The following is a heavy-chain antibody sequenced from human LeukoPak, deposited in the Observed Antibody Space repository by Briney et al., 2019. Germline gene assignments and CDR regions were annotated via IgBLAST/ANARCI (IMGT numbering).Heavy chain of an antibody. D-gene: IGHD6-13*01. J-gene: IGHJ4*02. CDR1: NYSIINNYY. Sequence: PSETLSLTCTVSNYSIINNYYWGWIRQPPGKGLQWIGSIYHAGNTFYTPSLKSRVTISVDTSKNQFSLKVTSATAADTAVYYCARVTAAEVEYWGQGILVTVSS. V-gene: IGHV4-38-2*02. CDR3: ARVTAAEVEY. CDR2: IYHAGNT.